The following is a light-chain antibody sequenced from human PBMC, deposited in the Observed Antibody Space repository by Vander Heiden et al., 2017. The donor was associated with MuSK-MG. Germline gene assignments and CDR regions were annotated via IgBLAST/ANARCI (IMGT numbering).Light chain of an antibody. CDR2: AAS. Sequence: AIRMTQSTSSFSASTGDRVTITCRASQGISSYLAWYQQKPGKAPKLLIYAASTLQSVVPSSFSGSGSGTDFTLTISCLQSEDFATYYCQQYYSYLLTFGGGTKVEIK. V-gene: IGKV1-8*01. CDR1: QGISSY. CDR3: QQYYSYLLT. J-gene: IGKJ4*01.